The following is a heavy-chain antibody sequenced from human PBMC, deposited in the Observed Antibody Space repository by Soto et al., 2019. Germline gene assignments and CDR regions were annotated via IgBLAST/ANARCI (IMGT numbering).Heavy chain of an antibody. D-gene: IGHD4-17*01. CDR3: TTDPDGDYSRGDYYYYMDV. J-gene: IGHJ6*03. Sequence: GGSLRLSCAASGFTFSNAWMSWVRQAPGKGLEWVGRIKSKTDGGTTDYAAPVKGRFTISRDDSKNTLYLQMNSLKTEDTAVYYCTTDPDGDYSRGDYYYYMDVWGKGTTVTVSS. V-gene: IGHV3-15*01. CDR1: GFTFSNAW. CDR2: IKSKTDGGTT.